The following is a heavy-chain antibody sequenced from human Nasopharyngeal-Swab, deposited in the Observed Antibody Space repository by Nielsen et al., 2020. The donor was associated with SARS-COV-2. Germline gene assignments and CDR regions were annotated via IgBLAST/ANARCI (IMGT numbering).Heavy chain of an antibody. D-gene: IGHD5-18*01. V-gene: IGHV4-61*01. Sequence: SETLSLTCTVSGGSVSSGSYYWSWIRQPPGKGLEWIGYIYYSGSTNYNPSLKSRVTISVDTSKNQFSLKLSSATAADTAVYYCARDPGYSYFNWFDPWGQGTLVTVSS. CDR3: ARDPGYSYFNWFDP. CDR1: GGSVSSGSYY. CDR2: IYYSGST. J-gene: IGHJ5*02.